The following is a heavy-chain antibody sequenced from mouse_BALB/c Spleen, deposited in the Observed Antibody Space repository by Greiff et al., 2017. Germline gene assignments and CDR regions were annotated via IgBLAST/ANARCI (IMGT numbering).Heavy chain of an antibody. D-gene: IGHD1-1*01. Sequence: LQQPGSELVRPGASVKLSCKASGYTFTSYWMHWVKQRPGQGLEWIGNIYPGSGSTNYDEKFKSKATLTVDTSSSTAYMQLSSLTSEDSAVYYCTRLLRAHFDVWGAGTTVTVSS. CDR3: TRLLRAHFDV. CDR2: IYPGSGST. CDR1: GYTFTSYW. J-gene: IGHJ1*01. V-gene: IGHV1S22*01.